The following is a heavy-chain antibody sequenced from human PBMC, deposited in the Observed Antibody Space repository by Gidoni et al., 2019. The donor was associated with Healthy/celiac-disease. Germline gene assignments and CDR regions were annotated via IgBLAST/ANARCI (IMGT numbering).Heavy chain of an antibody. Sequence: EVQLVESGGGLVQPGRSLRLSCAASGFTFDDYAMHWVRQAPGKGLEWVSGISWNSGSIGYEDSVKGRFTISRDNAKKFLHLQMNSLRAEDTALYYCAKIGGRGVAITDSFDYWGQGTLVTVSS. CDR3: AKIGGRGVAITDSFDY. J-gene: IGHJ4*02. CDR2: ISWNSGSI. D-gene: IGHD3-3*01. V-gene: IGHV3-9*01. CDR1: GFTFDDYA.